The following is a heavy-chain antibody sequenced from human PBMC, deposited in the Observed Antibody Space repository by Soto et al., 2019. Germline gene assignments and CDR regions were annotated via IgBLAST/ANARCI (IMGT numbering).Heavy chain of an antibody. CDR1: GGSFRNYY. CDR2: VNHSGEA. CDR3: ARQAATMIVVVITTDWFDP. J-gene: IGHJ5*02. Sequence: SETLSLTCGVYGGSFRNYYWIWVRQPPGKGLEWIGEVNHSGEATYNPSLQSRITISLDTSNNQFSLKLSSVTAADTAVYYCARQAATMIVVVITTDWFDPWGQGTLVTVSS. V-gene: IGHV4-34*01. D-gene: IGHD3-22*01.